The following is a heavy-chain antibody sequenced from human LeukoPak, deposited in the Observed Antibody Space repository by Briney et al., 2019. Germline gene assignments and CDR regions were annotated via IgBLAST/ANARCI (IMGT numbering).Heavy chain of an antibody. Sequence: PGGSLRLSCAASGFTFSSYAMHWVRQAPGKGLEWVAVISYDGSNKYYADSVKGRFTISRDNSKNTLYLQMNSLGAEDTAVYYCARAGYYRFDYWGQGTQVTVSS. CDR2: ISYDGSNK. D-gene: IGHD4-11*01. CDR3: ARAGYYRFDY. CDR1: GFTFSSYA. V-gene: IGHV3-30-3*01. J-gene: IGHJ4*02.